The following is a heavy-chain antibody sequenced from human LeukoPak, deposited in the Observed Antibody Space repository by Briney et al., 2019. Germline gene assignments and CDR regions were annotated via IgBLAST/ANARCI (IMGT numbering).Heavy chain of an antibody. D-gene: IGHD6-13*01. CDR1: GFTFSSYG. Sequence: PGRSLRLSCAASGFTFSSYGMHWVRQAPGKGLEWVAVISYDGSNKYYADSAKGRFTISRDNSKNTLYLQMNSLRAEGTAVYYCAKAPGGVAAELDYWGQGTLVTVSS. J-gene: IGHJ4*02. V-gene: IGHV3-30*18. CDR2: ISYDGSNK. CDR3: AKAPGGVAAELDY.